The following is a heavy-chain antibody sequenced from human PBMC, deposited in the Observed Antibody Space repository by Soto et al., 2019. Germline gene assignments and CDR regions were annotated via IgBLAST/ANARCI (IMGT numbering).Heavy chain of an antibody. Sequence: EVQLVESGGGLVKPGGSLRLSCAASGFTFSTYSMNWVRQAPGKGLEWVSSISSSSGYIYYADSVKGRFTISRDDAKNSLSLQMKSLRAEDTAVYYCARVRSYSYGQGYGRDVWGQGTTVTVSS. CDR2: ISSSSGYI. V-gene: IGHV3-21*01. J-gene: IGHJ6*02. CDR3: ARVRSYSYGQGYGRDV. CDR1: GFTFSTYS. D-gene: IGHD5-18*01.